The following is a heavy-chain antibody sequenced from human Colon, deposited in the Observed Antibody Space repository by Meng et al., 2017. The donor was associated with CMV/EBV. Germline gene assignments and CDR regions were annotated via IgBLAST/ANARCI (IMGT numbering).Heavy chain of an antibody. V-gene: IGHV5-51*01. J-gene: IGHJ5*02. Sequence: GESLKISCKASGYRFTDYWIGWVRQMPGKGLEWMGIIYPGDSDTRYSPSFQGQVTISADKSISTAYLQRNSLKASDSAIYYCARHVLGGGGDWGWFDPWGQGTLVTVSS. CDR2: IYPGDSDT. CDR3: ARHVLGGGGDWGWFDP. CDR1: GYRFTDYW. D-gene: IGHD2-21*01.